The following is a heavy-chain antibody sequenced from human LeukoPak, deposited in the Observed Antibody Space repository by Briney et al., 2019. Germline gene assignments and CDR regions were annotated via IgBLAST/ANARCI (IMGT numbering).Heavy chain of an antibody. CDR2: ISSSSSYI. CDR1: GFTFSSYS. Sequence: GGSLRLSCAASGFTFSSYSMNWVRQAPGKGLEWVSSISSSSSYIYYAGSVKGRFTISRDNAKNSLYLQMNSLRAEDTAVYYCARDAYYGSGSYDYWGQGTLVTVSS. CDR3: ARDAYYGSGSYDY. D-gene: IGHD3-10*01. V-gene: IGHV3-21*01. J-gene: IGHJ4*02.